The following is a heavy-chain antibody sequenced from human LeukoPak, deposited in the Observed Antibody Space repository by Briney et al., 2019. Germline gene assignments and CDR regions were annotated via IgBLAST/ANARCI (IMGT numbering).Heavy chain of an antibody. CDR2: IWYDGSNK. V-gene: IGHV3-33*06. CDR1: GFTFSSYG. D-gene: IGHD1-26*01. CDR3: AKDREWEPPTYSFDY. J-gene: IGHJ4*02. Sequence: PGRSLRLSCAASGFTFSSYGMHWVRQAPGKGLEWVAVIWYDGSNKYYADSVKGRFTISRDNSRNTLYLQMNSLRAEDTAVYYCAKDREWEPPTYSFDYWGRGTLVTVSS.